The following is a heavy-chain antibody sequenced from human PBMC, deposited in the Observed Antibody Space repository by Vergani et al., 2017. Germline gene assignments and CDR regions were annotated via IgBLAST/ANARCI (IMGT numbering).Heavy chain of an antibody. CDR3: ARVITMIVVGPYYYGMDV. D-gene: IGHD3-22*01. J-gene: IGHJ6*02. V-gene: IGHV3-23*01. Sequence: EVQVLESGGGLVQPGGSLRLSCAASGFTFSSYAMSWVRQAPGKGLEWVSSISGSGGSTYYADSVKGRFTISRDNSKNTLYLQMNSLRAEDTAVYYCARVITMIVVGPYYYGMDVWGQGP. CDR1: GFTFSSYA. CDR2: ISGSGGST.